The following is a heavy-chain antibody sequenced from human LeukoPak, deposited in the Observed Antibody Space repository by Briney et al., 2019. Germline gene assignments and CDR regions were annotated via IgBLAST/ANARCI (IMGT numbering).Heavy chain of an antibody. Sequence: GGSLRLSCAPSGFTFSTYAMSWVRQAPGMGLEWLSAISGSGGNTYYADSVKGRFTISRDNSQNTLSLQMNSLRAEDTAVYFCAKAGYRGSSVNYFDYWGQGTLVTVSS. V-gene: IGHV3-23*01. J-gene: IGHJ4*02. CDR3: AKAGYRGSSVNYFDY. CDR2: ISGSGGNT. D-gene: IGHD6-6*01. CDR1: GFTFSTYA.